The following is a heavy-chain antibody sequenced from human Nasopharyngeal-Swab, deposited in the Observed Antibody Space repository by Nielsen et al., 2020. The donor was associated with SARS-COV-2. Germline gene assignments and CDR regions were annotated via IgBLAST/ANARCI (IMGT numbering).Heavy chain of an antibody. CDR1: GLTFSSYA. Sequence: GRSLRLSCAASGLTFSSYAMSWVRQAPGKGLEWVSAISGSGGSTYYADSVTGRFTISRDTSKNTLYLQMNSLRAEDTAVYYCAKDYGDYGIYWYFDLWGRGTLVTVSS. V-gene: IGHV3-23*01. CDR3: AKDYGDYGIYWYFDL. D-gene: IGHD4-17*01. J-gene: IGHJ2*01. CDR2: ISGSGGST.